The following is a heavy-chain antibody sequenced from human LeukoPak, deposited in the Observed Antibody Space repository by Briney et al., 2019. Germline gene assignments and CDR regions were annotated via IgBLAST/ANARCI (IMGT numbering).Heavy chain of an antibody. V-gene: IGHV3-66*01. CDR2: IYAGGST. J-gene: IGHJ4*02. D-gene: IGHD1-1*01. Sequence: GGSLRLSCAASGFTVSSNYMSWVRQAPGKGLEWVSAIYAGGSTYYADSVKGRFTISRDNSKNTVYLQMNSLRAEDTAVYYCARGGLEPVDNWGQGTLVTVSS. CDR3: ARGGLEPVDN. CDR1: GFTVSSNY.